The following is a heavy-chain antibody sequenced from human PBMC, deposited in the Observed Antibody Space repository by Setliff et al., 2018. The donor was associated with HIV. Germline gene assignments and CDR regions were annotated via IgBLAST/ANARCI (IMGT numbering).Heavy chain of an antibody. CDR2: ISSSVST. V-gene: IGHV3-23*01. CDR1: GFTFRRYA. CDR3: ASARGANSDGYDSFDI. D-gene: IGHD3-22*01. Sequence: GSLRLSCAASGFTFRRYAMSWVRQVPGKGLEWVAAISSSVSTYYADSVQGRFTISRDNSKNTLDLQMNSLRAEDTALYYCASARGANSDGYDSFDIWGQGTMVTVSS. J-gene: IGHJ3*02.